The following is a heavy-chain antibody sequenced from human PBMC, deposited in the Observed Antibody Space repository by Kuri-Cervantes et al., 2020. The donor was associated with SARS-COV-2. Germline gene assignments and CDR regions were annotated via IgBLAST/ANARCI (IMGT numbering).Heavy chain of an antibody. D-gene: IGHD5-18*01. Sequence: GASLRPSSAASGFTFSSYSMNWVRQAPGRGLEWVSSISSSSSYNYYADSVSGRFTISRDNAKKSLYLKMNSLRAEDTAVYYWARDLRYSYGYYYDYYMDSWGKGTTVTVSS. CDR3: ARDLRYSYGYYYDYYMDS. J-gene: IGHJ6*03. CDR2: ISSSSSYN. V-gene: IGHV3-21*04. CDR1: GFTFSSYS.